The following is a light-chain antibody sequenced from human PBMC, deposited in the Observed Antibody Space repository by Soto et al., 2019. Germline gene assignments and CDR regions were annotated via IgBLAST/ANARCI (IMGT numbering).Light chain of an antibody. J-gene: IGKJ1*01. CDR2: AAS. Sequence: DIQMTQSPSSLSASIGDRVTISCRASQGISNDLAWYQQKPGKVPYLLIYAASTSHSGVPSRFRGSGSGTDFTLTISSLQTEDVATYYCQNYNSAPRTFGQGTKVDI. CDR1: QGISND. CDR3: QNYNSAPRT. V-gene: IGKV1-27*01.